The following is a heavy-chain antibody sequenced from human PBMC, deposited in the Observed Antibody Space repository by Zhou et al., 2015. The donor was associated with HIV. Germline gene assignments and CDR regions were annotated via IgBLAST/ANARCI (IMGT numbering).Heavy chain of an antibody. V-gene: IGHV1-2*02. CDR3: ARDIGGQQLPEYNWFDP. D-gene: IGHD6-13*01. CDR1: GYTFTGYY. CDR2: INPNSGGT. J-gene: IGHJ5*02. Sequence: QVQLVQSGAEVKKPGASVKVSCKASGYTFTGYYMHWVRQAPGQGLEWMGWINPNSGGTNYAQKFQGRVTMTRDTSISTAYMELSRLRSDDTAVYYCARDIGGQQLPEYNWFDPWGQGTLVTVSS.